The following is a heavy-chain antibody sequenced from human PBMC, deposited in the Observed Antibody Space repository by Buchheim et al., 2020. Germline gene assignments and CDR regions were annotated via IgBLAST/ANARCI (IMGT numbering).Heavy chain of an antibody. CDR1: GGSFSGYY. Sequence: QVQLQQWGAGLLKPSETLSLTCAVYGGSFSGYYWSWIRQPPGKGLEWIGEINHSGSTNYNPSLKSRGTISVDTSKNQFSLKLSSVTAADTAVYYCARNYDILTGYPDWGQGTL. CDR3: ARNYDILTGYPD. V-gene: IGHV4-34*01. CDR2: INHSGST. J-gene: IGHJ4*02. D-gene: IGHD3-9*01.